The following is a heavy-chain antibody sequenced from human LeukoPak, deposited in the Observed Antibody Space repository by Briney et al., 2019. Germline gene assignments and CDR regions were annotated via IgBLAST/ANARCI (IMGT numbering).Heavy chain of an antibody. Sequence: PGGSLRPSSAAHAFTFRSYGLHWVRETLGKGPGRVAAIWYDGSNKYYADSVKGRFTISRDNSKNTLYLQMNSLRAEDTAVYYCAKGSLVGATTPFDYWGQGTLVTVSS. V-gene: IGHV3-33*06. CDR1: AFTFRSYG. J-gene: IGHJ4*02. CDR3: AKGSLVGATTPFDY. D-gene: IGHD1-26*01. CDR2: IWYDGSNK.